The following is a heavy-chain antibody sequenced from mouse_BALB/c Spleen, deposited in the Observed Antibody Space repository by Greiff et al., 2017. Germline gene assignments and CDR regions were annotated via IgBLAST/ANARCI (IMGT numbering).Heavy chain of an antibody. D-gene: IGHD3-3*01. J-gene: IGHJ4*01. V-gene: IGHV1-14*01. CDR2: INPYNDGT. CDR3: ARGGTGYAMDY. CDR1: GYTFTSYV. Sequence: EVQLQESGPELVKPGASVKMSCKASGYTFTSYVMHWVKQKPGQGLEWIGYINPYNDGTKYNEKFKGKATLTSDKSSSTAYMELSSLTSEDSAVYYCARGGTGYAMDYWGQGTSVTVSS.